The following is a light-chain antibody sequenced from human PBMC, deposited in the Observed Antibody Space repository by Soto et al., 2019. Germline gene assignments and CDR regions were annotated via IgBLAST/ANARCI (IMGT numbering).Light chain of an antibody. CDR3: QQYYSFPRT. CDR2: DAS. V-gene: IGKV1-5*01. J-gene: IGKJ1*01. Sequence: DIQMTQSPSTLSASVGDRVTITCRASQTISFSLAWYQQKPGKAPKLLIYDASTLQSGVPSRFSGSESGTEFILTISGLQPDDFATYYCQQYYSFPRTFGQGTKVDIK. CDR1: QTISFS.